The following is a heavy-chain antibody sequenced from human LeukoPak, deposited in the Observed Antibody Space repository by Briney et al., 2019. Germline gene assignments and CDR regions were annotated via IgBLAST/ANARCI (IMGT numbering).Heavy chain of an antibody. D-gene: IGHD1-14*01. CDR1: GGSLSSPDYY. J-gene: IGHJ5*02. CDR2: IYYSGTT. V-gene: IGHV4-30-4*08. CDR3: ARGEVPDP. Sequence: SETLSLTCNVSGGSLSSPDYYWSWIRQPPGKGLEWIGSIYYSGTTFYSPSLKSRVTISLNTSKNQFFLILSSVTVADTAVYYCARGEVPDPWGQGTLVTVSS.